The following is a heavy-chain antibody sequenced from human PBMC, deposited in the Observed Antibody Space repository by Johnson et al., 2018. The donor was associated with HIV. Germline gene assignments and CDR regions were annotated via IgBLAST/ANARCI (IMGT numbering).Heavy chain of an antibody. D-gene: IGHD6-6*01. J-gene: IGHJ3*02. CDR1: GFTFDDYA. Sequence: VQLAESGGGLVQPGRSLRLSCAASGFTFDDYAMHWVRQAPGKGLEWVSGISWNSGSIGYADSVKGRFTISRDNAKNSLYLQMNSLRAEDTALYYCAKDKGAVVAARPGGAFDIWGQGTMVTVSS. CDR2: ISWNSGSI. CDR3: AKDKGAVVAARPGGAFDI. V-gene: IGHV3-9*01.